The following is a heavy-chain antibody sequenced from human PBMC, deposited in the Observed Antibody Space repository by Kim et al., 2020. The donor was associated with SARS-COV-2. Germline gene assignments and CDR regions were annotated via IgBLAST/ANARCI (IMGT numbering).Heavy chain of an antibody. J-gene: IGHJ4*02. CDR3: ARRSGYSYGRGVDY. D-gene: IGHD5-18*01. V-gene: IGHV4-34*01. CDR2: INHSGST. Sequence: SETLSLTCAVYGGSFSGYYWSWIRQPPGKGLEWIGEINHSGSTNYNPSLKSRVTISVDTSKNQFSLKLSSVTAADTAVYYCARRSGYSYGRGVDYWGQGTLVTVSS. CDR1: GGSFSGYY.